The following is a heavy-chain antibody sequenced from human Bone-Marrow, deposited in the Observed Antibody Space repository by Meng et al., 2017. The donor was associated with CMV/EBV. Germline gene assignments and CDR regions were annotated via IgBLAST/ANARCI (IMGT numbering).Heavy chain of an antibody. Sequence: ASVKVSCKASGYIFISYDIKWVRQATGQGLEWKGWMNPNSGNTGYSQRFQGRVIMTRNTSISTAYMELSSLRSGDTAVYYCARGQVQCSTINCHDYRFSGMDVWGQGTTVTVSS. CDR2: MNPNSGNT. D-gene: IGHD2/OR15-2a*01. V-gene: IGHV1-8*01. J-gene: IGHJ6*02. CDR1: GYIFISYD. CDR3: ARGQVQCSTINCHDYRFSGMDV.